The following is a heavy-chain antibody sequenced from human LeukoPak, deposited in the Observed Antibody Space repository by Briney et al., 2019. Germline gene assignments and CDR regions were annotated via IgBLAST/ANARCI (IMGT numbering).Heavy chain of an antibody. J-gene: IGHJ4*02. Sequence: ASVKVSCRASGYTFTSYGINWVRQAPGQGLEWMGWISAYNDNTNYAQKFQGRVTMTTDTSTSTAYMELRSLRSDDTAVYYCARGYYDSSGYFLDFDYWGQGTLVTVSS. CDR2: ISAYNDNT. CDR3: ARGYYDSSGYFLDFDY. CDR1: GYTFTSYG. D-gene: IGHD3-22*01. V-gene: IGHV1-18*01.